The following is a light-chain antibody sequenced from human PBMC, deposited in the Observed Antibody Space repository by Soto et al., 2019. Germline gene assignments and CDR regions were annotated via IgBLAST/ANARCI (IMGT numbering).Light chain of an antibody. J-gene: IGLJ3*02. V-gene: IGLV1-51*01. CDR1: SSDIGKHS. Sequence: QSVLTQPASVSAAPGQRVTVSCSGSSSDIGKHSVSWYQQLPGTAPKLLICDNNKRLSGIPDRFSGSKSGTSATLGITGLQTGDEADYYCGTWDSSLSAWVFGGGTKLTVL. CDR2: DNN. CDR3: GTWDSSLSAWV.